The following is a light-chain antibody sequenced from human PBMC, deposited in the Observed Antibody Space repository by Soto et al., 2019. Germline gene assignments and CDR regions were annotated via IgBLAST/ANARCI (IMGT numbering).Light chain of an antibody. J-gene: IGKJ4*01. Sequence: DIQMTQSPYSLSASVGDRVTITCQASQDISKSLNWFQQKSGKAPRLLIYAASNLETGVPSRFSGSGSGTDFTFTISSLQPEDIATYYCQQYHNLLSCGGGTNVEIK. CDR2: AAS. CDR3: QQYHNLLS. CDR1: QDISKS. V-gene: IGKV1-33*01.